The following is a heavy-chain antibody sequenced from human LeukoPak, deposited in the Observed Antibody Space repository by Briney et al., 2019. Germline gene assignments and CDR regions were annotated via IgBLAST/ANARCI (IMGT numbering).Heavy chain of an antibody. CDR3: ARWGNY. CDR2: INHSGST. Sequence: SETLSLTCAVYGGSFSGYYWSWIRQPPGKGLECIGEINHSGSTNYNPYLKSRVTISVDKSKNQFSLKLSSVTAADTAVYYCARWGNYWGQGTLVTVSS. J-gene: IGHJ4*02. D-gene: IGHD3-16*01. V-gene: IGHV4-34*01. CDR1: GGSFSGYY.